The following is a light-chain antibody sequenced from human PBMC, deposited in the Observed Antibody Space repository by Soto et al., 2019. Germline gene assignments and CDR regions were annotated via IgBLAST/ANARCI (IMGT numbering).Light chain of an antibody. J-gene: IGLJ1*01. CDR3: NSYTSSSTPFL. CDR1: SSDVGGYNY. Sequence: QSALTQPASVSGSPGQSITISCTGTSSDVGGYNYVSWYQQHPGKAPKLMIYDVSNRPSGVSNRFSGSKSGNTASLTISGLQAEDEADYYCNSYTSSSTPFLFGTGTKVTVL. V-gene: IGLV2-14*01. CDR2: DVS.